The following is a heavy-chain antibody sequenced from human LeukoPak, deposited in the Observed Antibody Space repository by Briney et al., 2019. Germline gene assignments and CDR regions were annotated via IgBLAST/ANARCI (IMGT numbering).Heavy chain of an antibody. CDR2: ITTISHYI. V-gene: IGHV3-21*01. CDR1: GFTLSDYH. J-gene: IGHJ5*02. CDR3: ARSGGPGTYHQLRYNWFDP. D-gene: IGHD3-10*01. Sequence: PGGSLRLSCAASGFTLSDYHMNWVRQAPGKGLEWLSSITTISHYIYYAGAVRGRFTISRDNAKNSLYLQMNSLRGEDTAVYYCARSGGPGTYHQLRYNWFDPWGQEPWSPSPQ.